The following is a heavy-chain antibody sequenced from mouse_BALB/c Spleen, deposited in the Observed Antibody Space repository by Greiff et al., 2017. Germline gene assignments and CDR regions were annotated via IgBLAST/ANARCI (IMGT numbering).Heavy chain of an antibody. Sequence: EVQLVESGGGLVKPGGSLKLSCAASGFTFSSYAMSWVRQTPEKRLEWVASISSGGSTYYPDSVKGRFTISRDNARNILYLQMSSLRSEDTAMYYCARGYDGSRRWCFDVWGAGTTVTVSS. CDR3: ARGYDGSRRWCFDV. J-gene: IGHJ1*01. CDR1: GFTFSSYA. D-gene: IGHD1-1*01. V-gene: IGHV5-6-5*01. CDR2: ISSGGST.